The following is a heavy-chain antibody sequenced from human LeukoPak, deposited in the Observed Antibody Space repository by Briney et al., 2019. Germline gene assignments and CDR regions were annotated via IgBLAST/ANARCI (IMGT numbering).Heavy chain of an antibody. J-gene: IGHJ6*03. CDR2: MNPNSGNT. CDR3: ARISIAARLSYYYYMDV. Sequence: ASVKVSCKASGYTFTSYDINWVRQATGQGLEWMGWMNPNSGNTGYAQKFQGRVTITRNTSISTAYMELSSLRSEDTAVYYCARISIAARLSYYYYMDVWGKGTTVTVSS. CDR1: GYTFTSYD. D-gene: IGHD6-6*01. V-gene: IGHV1-8*03.